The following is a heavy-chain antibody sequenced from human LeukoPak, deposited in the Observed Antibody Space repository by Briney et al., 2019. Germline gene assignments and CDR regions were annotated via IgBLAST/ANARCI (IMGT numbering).Heavy chain of an antibody. CDR2: ISSSGAVT. Sequence: SGGSLRLSCAASEFTFTNYAMSWARQAPGEGLEWVSVISSSGAVTSYANSVRGRFTISRDNSKNTVYLQMNSLTAEDTAIYYCVRNRHDSARLPFDPWGQGTLVTVSS. V-gene: IGHV3-23*01. D-gene: IGHD3-22*01. J-gene: IGHJ5*02. CDR3: VRNRHDSARLPFDP. CDR1: EFTFTNYA.